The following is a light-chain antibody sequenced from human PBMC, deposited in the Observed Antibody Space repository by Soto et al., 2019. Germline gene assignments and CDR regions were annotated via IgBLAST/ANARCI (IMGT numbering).Light chain of an antibody. CDR3: QQYHSYWT. V-gene: IGKV1-5*01. J-gene: IGKJ1*01. CDR1: QSISSW. CDR2: DAS. Sequence: DIQMTQSPSTLSASVGDRVTITCRASQSISSWLAWYQQKPGKAPKLLIYDASSLESGVPSRFSGSGSGTKFTLTISSLQPDDFATYYCQQYHSYWTFGQGTKVEI.